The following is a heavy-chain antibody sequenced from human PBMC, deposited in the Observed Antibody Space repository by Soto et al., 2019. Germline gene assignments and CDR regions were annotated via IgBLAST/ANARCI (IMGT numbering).Heavy chain of an antibody. CDR1: GGSVSSGSYY. D-gene: IGHD3-10*01. J-gene: IGHJ5*02. Sequence: PSETLSLTCTVSGGSVSSGSYYWSWIRQPPGKGLEWIGYIYYSGSTNYNPSLKSRVTISVDTSKNQFSLKLSSVTAADPAVYYCARDHGVRGVINWYDPWGQGTVVTVSS. V-gene: IGHV4-61*01. CDR2: IYYSGST. CDR3: ARDHGVRGVINWYDP.